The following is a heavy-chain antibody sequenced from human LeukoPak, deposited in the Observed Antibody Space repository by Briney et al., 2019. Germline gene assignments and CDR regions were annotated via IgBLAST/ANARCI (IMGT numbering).Heavy chain of an antibody. V-gene: IGHV4-34*01. CDR1: GGSFSGYY. CDR3: ARGAPHGYCSGGSCYSDY. Sequence: SETLSLTCAVYGGSFSGYYWGWIRQPPGKGLEWIGEINHSGSTNYNPSLKSRVTISVDTSKNQFSLKLSSVTAADTAVYYCARGAPHGYCSGGSCYSDYWGQGTLVTVSS. J-gene: IGHJ4*02. D-gene: IGHD2-15*01. CDR2: INHSGST.